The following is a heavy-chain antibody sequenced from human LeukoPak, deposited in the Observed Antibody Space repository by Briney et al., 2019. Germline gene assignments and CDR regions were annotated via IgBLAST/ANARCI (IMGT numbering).Heavy chain of an antibody. J-gene: IGHJ4*02. CDR3: ARPRLGGQNGRFDY. D-gene: IGHD2-15*01. CDR1: GYTFTGYD. Sequence: GASVKVSCKASGYTFTGYDINWVRQATGQGLEWMGWMNPNSGNTGYAQKFQGRVTMTRNTSISTAYMELSSLRSEDTAVYYCARPRLGGQNGRFDYWGQGTLSPSPQ. CDR2: MNPNSGNT. V-gene: IGHV1-8*01.